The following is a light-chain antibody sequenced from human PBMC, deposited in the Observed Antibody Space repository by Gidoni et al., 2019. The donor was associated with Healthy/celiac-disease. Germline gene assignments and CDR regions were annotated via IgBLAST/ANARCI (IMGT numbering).Light chain of an antibody. CDR2: AAS. CDR1: QSISSY. Sequence: IQMTQSPSSLSASVGDRVTITCRASQSISSYLNWYQQKPGKAPKLLIYAASSLQSGVPSRFSGSGSGTDFTLTISSLQPEDFATYYCQQSYSTPRTLGEGTKLEIK. V-gene: IGKV1-39*01. J-gene: IGKJ2*01. CDR3: QQSYSTPRT.